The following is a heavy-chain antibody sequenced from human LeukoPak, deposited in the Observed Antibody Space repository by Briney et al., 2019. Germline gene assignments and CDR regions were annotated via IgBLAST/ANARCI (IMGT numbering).Heavy chain of an antibody. D-gene: IGHD6-13*01. CDR3: ARAHSIASYYYGVDV. J-gene: IGHJ6*02. V-gene: IGHV4-39*07. CDR2: IFYSGST. CDR1: GGSVISGSSY. Sequence: SGTLSLTCTVSGGSVISGSSYWGWIRQPPGKGLEWIGNIFYSGSTYYNPSLQSRVTISVDTSQNQFSLTLSSVTAADTAVYFCARAHSIASYYYGVDVWGQGTTVTVSS.